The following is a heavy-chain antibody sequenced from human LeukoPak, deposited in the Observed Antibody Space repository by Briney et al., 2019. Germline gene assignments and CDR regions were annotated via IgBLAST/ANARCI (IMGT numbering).Heavy chain of an antibody. Sequence: GGSLRLSCAASGFTFSSYSMNWVRQAPGKGLEWVSSISSSGSYIYYADSVKGRFTISRDNAKNSLYLQMNSLRAEDTAVYYCARGLLWFGELFPFDYWGQGTLVTVSS. D-gene: IGHD3-10*01. V-gene: IGHV3-21*01. CDR3: ARGLLWFGELFPFDY. CDR2: ISSSGSYI. J-gene: IGHJ4*02. CDR1: GFTFSSYS.